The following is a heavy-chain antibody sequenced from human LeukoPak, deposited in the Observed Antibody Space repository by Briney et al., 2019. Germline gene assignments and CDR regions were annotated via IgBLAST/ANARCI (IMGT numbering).Heavy chain of an antibody. CDR2: INPSGGST. Sequence: ASVKVSCKASGYTFTSYYMHWVRRAPGQGLEWMGIINPSGGSTSYAQKFQGRVTMTRDMSTSTVYMELSSLRSEDTAVYYCARVDYYDSSGREYFQHWGQGTLVTVSS. CDR1: GYTFTSYY. V-gene: IGHV1-46*01. J-gene: IGHJ1*01. D-gene: IGHD3-22*01. CDR3: ARVDYYDSSGREYFQH.